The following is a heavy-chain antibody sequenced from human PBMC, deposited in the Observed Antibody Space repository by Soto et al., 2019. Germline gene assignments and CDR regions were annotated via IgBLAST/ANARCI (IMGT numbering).Heavy chain of an antibody. J-gene: IGHJ5*02. CDR1: GGIFNTYA. V-gene: IGHV1-69*01. CDR2: IIPIFGTA. D-gene: IGHD6-13*01. Sequence: QVHLVQSGAEVKKPGSSVKVSCKASGGIFNTYALSWVRQAPGQGLEWMGGIIPIFGTANYAQKFQGSVTITADESTNTTYMELSSLRSDDTAVYYCTRGTGMSHSWYAVSCGQGTRVTVSS. CDR3: TRGTGMSHSWYAVS.